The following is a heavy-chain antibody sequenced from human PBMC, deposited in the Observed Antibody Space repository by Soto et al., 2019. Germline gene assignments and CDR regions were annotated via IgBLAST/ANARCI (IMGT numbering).Heavy chain of an antibody. Sequence: SETLSLTCTVSGGSISSYYWSWIRQPPGKGLEWIGYIYYSGSTNYNPSLKSRVTISVDTSKNQFSLKLSSVTAADTAVYYCARATNSYLDYWGQGTLVTVSS. CDR1: GGSISSYY. V-gene: IGHV4-59*01. CDR3: ARATNSYLDY. CDR2: IYYSGST. J-gene: IGHJ4*02.